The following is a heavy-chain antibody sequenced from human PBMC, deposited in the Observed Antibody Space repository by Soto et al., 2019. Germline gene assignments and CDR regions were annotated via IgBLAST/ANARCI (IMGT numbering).Heavy chain of an antibody. CDR3: ASGRVNGYYDVLTGPFDY. V-gene: IGHV3-21*01. CDR1: GFTFSSYS. J-gene: IGHJ4*02. Sequence: EVQLVESGGGLVKPGGSLRLSCAASGFTFSSYSMNWVRQAPGKGLEWVSSISSSSSYIYYADSVKGRFTISRDSAKNSLYLQRNSRRADDTAVYYCASGRVNGYYDVLTGPFDYWGKGTLVTVS. CDR2: ISSSSSYI. D-gene: IGHD3-9*01.